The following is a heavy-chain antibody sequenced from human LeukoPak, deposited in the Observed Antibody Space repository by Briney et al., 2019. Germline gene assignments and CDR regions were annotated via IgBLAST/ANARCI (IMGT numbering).Heavy chain of an antibody. CDR1: GFTFSSYW. V-gene: IGHV3-23*01. CDR3: AKDMGIVVVVAASDY. Sequence: GGSLRLSCAASGFTFSSYWMSWVRQAPGKGLEWVSAISGSGGSTYYADSVKGRFTISRDNSKNTLYLQMNSLRAEDTAVYYCAKDMGIVVVVAASDYWGQGTLVTVSS. D-gene: IGHD2-15*01. CDR2: ISGSGGST. J-gene: IGHJ4*02.